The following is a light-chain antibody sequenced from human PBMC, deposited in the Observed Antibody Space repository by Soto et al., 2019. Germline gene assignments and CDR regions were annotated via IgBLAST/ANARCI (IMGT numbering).Light chain of an antibody. CDR1: QSLKSRH. Sequence: EIVLTQSPGTLSLSPGESATLSCRASQSLKSRHLAWYQQKSGQAPRLLLYATSSRATGIPDRFSGNGSGTDFTLTISRLGPEDSAVYYCQQYDYLPPRFTFGPGTKLDIK. CDR2: ATS. J-gene: IGKJ3*01. CDR3: QQYDYLPPRFT. V-gene: IGKV3-20*01.